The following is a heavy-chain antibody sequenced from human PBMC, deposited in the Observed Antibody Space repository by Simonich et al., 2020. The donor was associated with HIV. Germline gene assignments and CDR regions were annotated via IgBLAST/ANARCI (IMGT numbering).Heavy chain of an antibody. J-gene: IGHJ5*02. Sequence: QVQLQQWGAGLLKPSETLSLTCAVYGGSFSSYYWSWIRQPPGKGLEWIGEINHVGSTSYNPSLKSRLTISVDTSKNQFSLRLSSVTAADTAIYYCARHHELGMGWFDPWAREPWSPSPQ. D-gene: IGHD7-27*01. CDR1: GGSFSSYY. CDR3: ARHHELGMGWFDP. V-gene: IGHV4-34*01. CDR2: INHVGST.